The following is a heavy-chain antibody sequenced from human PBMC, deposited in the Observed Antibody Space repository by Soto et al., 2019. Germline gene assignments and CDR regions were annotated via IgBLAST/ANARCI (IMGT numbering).Heavy chain of an antibody. V-gene: IGHV4-30-4*01. CDR1: GGSISSGDYY. J-gene: IGHJ4*02. CDR2: IYYSGST. Sequence: VQLQESSPGLVKPSQTLSLTCTVSGGSISSGDYYWSWIRQPPEKGLEGIGYIYYSGSTYYNPSLKSRVTISVDTSKNQFSLKLSSVTAADTAVYYYAIYGGNSAYFDYWGQGTLVTVSS. CDR3: AIYGGNSAYFDY. D-gene: IGHD4-17*01.